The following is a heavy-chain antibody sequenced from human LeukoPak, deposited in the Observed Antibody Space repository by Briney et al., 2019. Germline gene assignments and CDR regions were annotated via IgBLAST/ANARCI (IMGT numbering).Heavy chain of an antibody. CDR1: GYTLTELS. J-gene: IGHJ6*03. Sequence: GASVNVSCKVSGYTLTELSMHWVRQAPGKGLEWMGGFDPEVCKTIYAQKFQGRVTMPEDTSTDTAYMELSSLRSEDTAVYYCATRYCSGGSCPNYYYYYINVWGKGTTVTISS. CDR2: FDPEVCKT. CDR3: ATRYCSGGSCPNYYYYYINV. D-gene: IGHD2-15*01. V-gene: IGHV1-24*01.